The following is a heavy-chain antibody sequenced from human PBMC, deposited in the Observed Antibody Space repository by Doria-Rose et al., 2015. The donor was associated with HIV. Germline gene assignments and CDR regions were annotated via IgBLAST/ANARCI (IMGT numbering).Heavy chain of an antibody. D-gene: IGHD3-10*01. Sequence: VPLKHRDAALLSPSEALPLTRAVCSGSFSGRYRSCSGNSPGKGPEWSGEINHSGNTHYIPTLKCRAPISFDTSKNQFSLNVTSATAADTAVYYCAIPGSGSEYSSRDFQHWGQGTLVTDSP. CDR3: AIPGSGSEYSSRDFQH. V-gene: IGHV4-34*01. CDR2: INHSGNT. J-gene: IGHJ1*01. CDR1: SGSFSGRY.